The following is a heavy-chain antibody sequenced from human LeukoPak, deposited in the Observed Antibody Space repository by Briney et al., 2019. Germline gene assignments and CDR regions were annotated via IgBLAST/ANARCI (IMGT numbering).Heavy chain of an antibody. CDR1: AYTFTNYY. J-gene: IGHJ3*02. V-gene: IGHV1-46*01. D-gene: IGHD2-15*01. Sequence: ASVKVSCKASAYTFTNYYMHWVRQAPGQGLEWMGIINPSAGITNYAQKFQGRVTLTRDMSTSTVYMELSSLRSEDTAVYYCARARAGYCSGGSCPDEAFDIWGQGTMVTVSS. CDR3: ARARAGYCSGGSCPDEAFDI. CDR2: INPSAGIT.